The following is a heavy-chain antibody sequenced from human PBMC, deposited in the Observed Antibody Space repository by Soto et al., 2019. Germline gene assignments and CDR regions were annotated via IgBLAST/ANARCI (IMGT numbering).Heavy chain of an antibody. CDR3: ARDRGYSYGWGSDYYYGMDV. CDR1: GYTFTSYG. V-gene: IGHV1-18*01. CDR2: ISAYNGNT. J-gene: IGHJ6*02. D-gene: IGHD5-18*01. Sequence: ASVKVSCKASGYTFTSYGISWVRQAPGQGIEWMGWISAYNGNTNYAQKLQGRVTMTTDTSTSTAYMELRSLRSDDTAVYYCARDRGYSYGWGSDYYYGMDVWGQGTTVTVSS.